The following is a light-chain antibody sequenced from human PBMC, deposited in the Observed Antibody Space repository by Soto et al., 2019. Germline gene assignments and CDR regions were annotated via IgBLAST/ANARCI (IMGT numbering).Light chain of an antibody. V-gene: IGLV2-14*01. CDR2: EVS. CDR3: SSYTSSSTPWV. CDR1: SSDVGGYNY. J-gene: IGLJ3*02. Sequence: QSALTQPASLSGSPGQSITISCTGTSSDVGGYNYVSWYQQHPGKAPKLMIYEVSNRPSGVSNRFSGSKSGNTASLTISGLQAEDEADYYCSSYTSSSTPWVFGGGTQVTVL.